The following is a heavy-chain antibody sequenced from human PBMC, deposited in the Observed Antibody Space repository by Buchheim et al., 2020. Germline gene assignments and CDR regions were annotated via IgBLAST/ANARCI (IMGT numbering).Heavy chain of an antibody. D-gene: IGHD2-21*02. CDR2: INPSGGST. Sequence: QVQLVQSGAEVKKPGASVKVSCKASGYTFTSYYMHWVRQAPGQGLEWMGIINPSGGSTSYAQKFQGRVTMTRDTSTSTVYMELSSLRSEDTAVYYCARRSNCGGDCYTPWFDPWGQETL. CDR1: GYTFTSYY. J-gene: IGHJ5*02. V-gene: IGHV1-46*01. CDR3: ARRSNCGGDCYTPWFDP.